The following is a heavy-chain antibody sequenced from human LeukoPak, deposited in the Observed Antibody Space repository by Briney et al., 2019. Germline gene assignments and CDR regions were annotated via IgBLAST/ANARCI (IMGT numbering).Heavy chain of an antibody. CDR2: VYFSGST. V-gene: IGHV4-39*07. D-gene: IGHD3-10*01. CDR3: TRESGRGTFDL. Sequence: PSETLSLTCSVSGGSVSGRTSYWGWIRQPPGKGLEWIGSVYFSGSTYYNPSLKSRVTISVDTSKNQFSLKLNSVTAADTAVYYCTRESGRGTFDLWGQGTMVTVSS. CDR1: GGSVSGRTSY. J-gene: IGHJ3*01.